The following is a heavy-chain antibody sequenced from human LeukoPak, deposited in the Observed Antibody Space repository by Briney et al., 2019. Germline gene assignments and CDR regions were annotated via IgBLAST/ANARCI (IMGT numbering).Heavy chain of an antibody. Sequence: SVKVSCKASGGTFSSYAISWVRQAPGQGLEWMGGIIPIFGTANYAQKFQGRVTITADESTSTAYMELSSLRSEDTAVYYCARGGGALNWGLPPIFDYWGQGTLVTVSS. CDR1: GGTFSSYA. J-gene: IGHJ4*02. D-gene: IGHD7-27*01. CDR2: IIPIFGTA. CDR3: ARGGGALNWGLPPIFDY. V-gene: IGHV1-69*13.